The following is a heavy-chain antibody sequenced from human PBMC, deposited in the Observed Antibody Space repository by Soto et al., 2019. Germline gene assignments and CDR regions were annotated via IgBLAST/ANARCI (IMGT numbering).Heavy chain of an antibody. V-gene: IGHV5-51*01. CDR2: IYPGDSDT. J-gene: IGHJ4*02. Sequence: GASLKISCKGSGYSFTSYWIGWVRQMPGKGLEWMGIIYPGDSDTRYSPSFQGQVTISADKSISTAYLQMNSLRAEDTAVYYCARDIEPPGLFFDYWGRGTLVTVSS. D-gene: IGHD6-13*01. CDR3: ARDIEPPGLFFDY. CDR1: GYSFTSYW.